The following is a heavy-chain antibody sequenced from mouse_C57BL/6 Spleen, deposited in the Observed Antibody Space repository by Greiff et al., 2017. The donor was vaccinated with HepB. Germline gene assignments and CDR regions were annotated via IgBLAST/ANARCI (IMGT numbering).Heavy chain of an antibody. Sequence: VQLQQPGAELVKPGASVKLSCKASGYTFTSYWMHWVKQRPGQGLEWIGMIHPNSGSTNYNEKFKSKATLTVDKSSSTAYMQLSSLTSEDSAVYHCAIKGDGYYVGYAMDYWGQGTSVTVSS. V-gene: IGHV1-64*01. D-gene: IGHD2-3*01. CDR3: AIKGDGYYVGYAMDY. J-gene: IGHJ4*01. CDR2: IHPNSGST. CDR1: GYTFTSYW.